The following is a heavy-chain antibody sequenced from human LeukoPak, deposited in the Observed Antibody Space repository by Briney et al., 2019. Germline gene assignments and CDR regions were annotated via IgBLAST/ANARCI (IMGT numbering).Heavy chain of an antibody. D-gene: IGHD1-14*01. CDR1: GGSISSSSYY. CDR2: IYYSGST. V-gene: IGHV4-39*01. J-gene: IGHJ4*02. CDR3: ARHSGYLDY. Sequence: SETLSLTCIVSGGSISSSSYYWGWIRQAPGKGLEWIGIIYYSGSTDYNPSLKSRVTISVDTSKNQFSLKLSSVTAADTAVYFCARHSGYLDYWGQGTLVTVSS.